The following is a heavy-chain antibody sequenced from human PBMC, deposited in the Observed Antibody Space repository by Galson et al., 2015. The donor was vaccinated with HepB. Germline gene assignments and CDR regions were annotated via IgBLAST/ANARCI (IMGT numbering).Heavy chain of an antibody. Sequence: SVKVSCKVSGYTLTELPMHWVRQAPGKGLEWMGGFDPEDGETIYAQKFQGRVTMTEDTSTDTAYMELSSLRSGDTAVYYCATDSHCSSTSCYKVWYFDLWGRGTLVTVSS. J-gene: IGHJ2*01. CDR2: FDPEDGET. V-gene: IGHV1-24*01. D-gene: IGHD2-2*02. CDR3: ATDSHCSSTSCYKVWYFDL. CDR1: GYTLTELP.